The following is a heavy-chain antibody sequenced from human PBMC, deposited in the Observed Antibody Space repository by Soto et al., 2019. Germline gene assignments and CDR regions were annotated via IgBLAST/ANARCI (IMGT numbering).Heavy chain of an antibody. Sequence: EVQLVESGGGLVQPGGSLRLSCAASGFTVSSNYMSWVRQAPGEGLEWVSVIYSGGSTYYADSVKGRFTISRDNSKNTLYLQMNSLRAEDTAVYYCARASRNYYDSSGYLYYFDYWGQGTLVTVSS. J-gene: IGHJ4*02. CDR3: ARASRNYYDSSGYLYYFDY. CDR2: IYSGGST. D-gene: IGHD3-22*01. V-gene: IGHV3-66*01. CDR1: GFTVSSNY.